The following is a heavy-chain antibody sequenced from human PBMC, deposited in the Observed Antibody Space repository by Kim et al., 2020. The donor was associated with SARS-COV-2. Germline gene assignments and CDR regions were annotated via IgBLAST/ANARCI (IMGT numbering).Heavy chain of an antibody. V-gene: IGHV3-53*01. CDR1: GFSVRNNY. CDR3: AREEGAYAMD. Sequence: GGSLRLSCEVLGFSVRNNYMTWVRQAPRKGLEWVSTITTGGYTYSADSVKGRFTVSRDSSQNTLYLQMDRLRGEDTAVYYCAREEGAYAMDWGHGALVTVS. J-gene: IGHJ4*01. D-gene: IGHD5-12*01. CDR2: ITTGGYT.